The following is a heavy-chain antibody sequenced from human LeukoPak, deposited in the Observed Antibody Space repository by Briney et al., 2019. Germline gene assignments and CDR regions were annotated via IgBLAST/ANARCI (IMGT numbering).Heavy chain of an antibody. V-gene: IGHV5-51*01. Sequence: GASLMISSESCGNSFNSYWICWVSQMPAKGLEWLGIIYPGNSDPRYSPSFQGQVTISAQQSISTAYLQETRLSASDTARYYCAGCGMVTLNFVYWGQGTLVTVSS. D-gene: IGHD4-23*01. CDR3: AGCGMVTLNFVY. CDR2: IYPGNSDP. J-gene: IGHJ4*02. CDR1: GNSFNSYW.